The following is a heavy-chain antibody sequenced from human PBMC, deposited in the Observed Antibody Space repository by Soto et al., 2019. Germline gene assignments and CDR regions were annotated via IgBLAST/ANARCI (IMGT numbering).Heavy chain of an antibody. D-gene: IGHD3-16*01. CDR2: TYYRSNWYT. CDR3: AKARLWGGDGYNSYYYNAMDV. CDR1: GDSVSTNSAT. J-gene: IGHJ6*02. Sequence: PSQTLSLTCAISGDSVSTNSATWDWIRQSPSRGLEWLGRTYYRSNWYTDYADSVKGRLTISRDNAKNSLYLQMNSLRPEDTALYYCAKARLWGGDGYNSYYYNAMDVWGQGTTVTVS. V-gene: IGHV6-1*01.